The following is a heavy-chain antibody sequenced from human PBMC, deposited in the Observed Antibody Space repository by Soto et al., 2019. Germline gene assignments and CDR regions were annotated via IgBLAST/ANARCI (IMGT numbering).Heavy chain of an antibody. V-gene: IGHV1-69*13. CDR1: GGTFSSYA. CDR2: IIPIFGTA. J-gene: IGHJ6*02. Sequence: SVKVSCKASGGTFSSYAISWVRQAPGQGLEWMGGIIPIFGTANYAQKFQGRVTITADESTSTAYMELSSLRSEDTAVYYCARTKSRGYYCYGMDVWGQGTTVTVSS. D-gene: IGHD2-2*01. CDR3: ARTKSRGYYCYGMDV.